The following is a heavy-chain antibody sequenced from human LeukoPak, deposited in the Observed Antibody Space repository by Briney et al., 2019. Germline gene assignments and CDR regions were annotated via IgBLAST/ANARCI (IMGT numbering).Heavy chain of an antibody. CDR2: IYYSGST. J-gene: IGHJ5*02. Sequence: PSETLSLTCTVSGGSISDYHWNWIRQPPGKTLEWIGSIYYSGSTSYNPSLKSRVTISVDTSKNQFSLNLNSVTAADTAVYYCARKVRSSLYNWSDPWGQGTLVTVSS. CDR1: GGSISDYH. D-gene: IGHD6-6*01. CDR3: ARKVRSSLYNWSDP. V-gene: IGHV4-59*08.